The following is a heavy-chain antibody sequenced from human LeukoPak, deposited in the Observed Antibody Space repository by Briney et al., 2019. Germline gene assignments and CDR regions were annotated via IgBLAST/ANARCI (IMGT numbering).Heavy chain of an antibody. CDR1: GYTFTSYA. Sequence: ASVKVSCKASGYTFTSYAMNWVRQAPGQGLEWMGWIDTKTGNPAYAQGFTGRFVFSLDTSVSTAYLQISSLKAEDTAVYYCARELLGNKRYYGSGDDYWGQGTLVTVSS. CDR2: IDTKTGNP. V-gene: IGHV7-4-1*02. J-gene: IGHJ4*02. D-gene: IGHD3-10*01. CDR3: ARELLGNKRYYGSGDDY.